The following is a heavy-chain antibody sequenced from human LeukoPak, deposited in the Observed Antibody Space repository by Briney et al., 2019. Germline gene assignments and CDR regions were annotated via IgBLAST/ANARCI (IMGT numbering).Heavy chain of an antibody. CDR2: ISSSSSYI. Sequence: GGSLRLSCAASGFTFSSYSMNWVRQAPGKGLEWVSSISSSSSYIYYADSVKGRFTISRDNAKNSLYLQMNSLRAEDTAVYYCAREDGVGATYYYYYYMDVWGKGTTVTVSS. V-gene: IGHV3-21*01. D-gene: IGHD1-26*01. J-gene: IGHJ6*03. CDR3: AREDGVGATYYYYYYMDV. CDR1: GFTFSSYS.